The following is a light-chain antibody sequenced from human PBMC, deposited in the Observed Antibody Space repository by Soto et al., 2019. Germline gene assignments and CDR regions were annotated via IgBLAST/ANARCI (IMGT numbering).Light chain of an antibody. CDR3: GADHGSGSDFVVV. J-gene: IGLJ2*01. Sequence: QAVVTQPPSASASLGASVTLTCTLSSGYSNYRVDWYQQRPGKGPRFVMRVGTGGIVGSRGDGIPDRFSVLGSGLNRFLSIKNIQEEDESDYYCGADHGSGSDFVVVFGGGTQLTVL. CDR1: SGYSNYR. V-gene: IGLV9-49*01. CDR2: VGTGGIVG.